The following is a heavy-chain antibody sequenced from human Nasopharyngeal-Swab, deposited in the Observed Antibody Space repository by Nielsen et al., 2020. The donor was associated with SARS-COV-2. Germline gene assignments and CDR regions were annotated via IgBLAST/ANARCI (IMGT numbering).Heavy chain of an antibody. D-gene: IGHD6-19*01. CDR1: GYTFTSYA. Sequence: ASVKVSCKASGYTFTSYAMNWVRQAPGQGLEWMGWINTNTGNPTYAQGFTGRFVFSLDTSVSTAYLQISSLKAEDTAVHYCARELVGPQIAVAGTIDYWGQGTLVTVSS. J-gene: IGHJ4*02. CDR3: ARELVGPQIAVAGTIDY. V-gene: IGHV7-4-1*02. CDR2: INTNTGNP.